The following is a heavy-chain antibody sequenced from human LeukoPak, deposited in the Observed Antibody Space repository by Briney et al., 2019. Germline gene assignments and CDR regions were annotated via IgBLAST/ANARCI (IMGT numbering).Heavy chain of an antibody. J-gene: IGHJ4*02. D-gene: IGHD2-21*02. CDR2: ISSSSSYI. CDR1: GFTFSNYA. V-gene: IGHV3-21*01. CDR3: ARDPRERDPNPDY. Sequence: GGSLRLSCAVSGFTFSNYAMSWVRQAPGKGLEWVSSISSSSSYIYYADSVKGRFTISRDNAKNSLYLQMNSLRAEDTAVYYCARDPRERDPNPDYWGQGTLVTVSS.